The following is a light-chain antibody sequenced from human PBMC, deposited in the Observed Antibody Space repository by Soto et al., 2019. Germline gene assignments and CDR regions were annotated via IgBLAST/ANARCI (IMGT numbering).Light chain of an antibody. CDR3: QSYDSSLSAWV. J-gene: IGLJ3*02. CDR1: SSNIGAGYD. CDR2: GNN. Sequence: QAVVTQPPSVSGAPGQRVTISCTGSSSNIGAGYDVHWYQQLPATAPKLLIYGNNNRPSGVPDRFSGSKSGTSASLALTGLQADDEADYYCQSYDSSLSAWVFGGGTQLTVL. V-gene: IGLV1-40*01.